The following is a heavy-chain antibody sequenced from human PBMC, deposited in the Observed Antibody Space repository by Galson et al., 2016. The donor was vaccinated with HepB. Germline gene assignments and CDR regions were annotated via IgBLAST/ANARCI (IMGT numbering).Heavy chain of an antibody. J-gene: IGHJ4*02. D-gene: IGHD4-17*01. CDR2: IYYTGST. Sequence: ATLSLTCTVSGGSIRTSNYSWGWIRQPPGKGLEWIGNIYYTGSTYYNPSLKSRVTISVDTSKNQFSLKLSSVTAADTAVYSCASLKRDFSTVTEDYWGQGTLVTVSS. CDR1: GGSIRTSNYS. CDR3: ASLKRDFSTVTEDY. V-gene: IGHV4-39*01.